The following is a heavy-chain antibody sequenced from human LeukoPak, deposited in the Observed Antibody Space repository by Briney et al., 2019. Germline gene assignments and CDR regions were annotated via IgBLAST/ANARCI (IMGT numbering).Heavy chain of an antibody. CDR3: AREPAYYDFWSGPHYFDY. Sequence: SETLSLTCTVSGGSISSSSYYWGWIRQPPGKGLEWIGSIYYRGSTYYNPSLKSRVTISVDTSKNQFSLKLSSVTAADTAVYYCAREPAYYDFWSGPHYFDYWGQGTLVTVSS. CDR2: IYYRGST. J-gene: IGHJ4*02. CDR1: GGSISSSSYY. V-gene: IGHV4-39*07. D-gene: IGHD3-3*01.